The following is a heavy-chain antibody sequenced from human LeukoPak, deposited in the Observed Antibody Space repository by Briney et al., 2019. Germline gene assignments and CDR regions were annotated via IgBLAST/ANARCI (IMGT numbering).Heavy chain of an antibody. CDR1: GYTFTGSY. CDR3: ARGSSVRDWFDL. V-gene: IGHV1-2*02. D-gene: IGHD1-1*01. Sequence: ASVKVSCKASGYTFTGSYIHWVRQAPGQGLEWMGWINPNSGGANYAQKFQGRVTMTRDTSISTAYMELSSLISDDTAVYYCARGSSVRDWFDLWGQGTLVTVSS. CDR2: INPNSGGA. J-gene: IGHJ5*02.